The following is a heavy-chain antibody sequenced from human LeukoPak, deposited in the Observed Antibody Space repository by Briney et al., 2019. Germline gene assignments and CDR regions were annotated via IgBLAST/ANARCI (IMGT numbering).Heavy chain of an antibody. D-gene: IGHD3-10*01. V-gene: IGHV3-21*01. CDR2: ISRSTRNI. CDR1: GFTFSSYS. CDR3: ARDQREYYYGSGDY. Sequence: GSLRLSCAASGFTFSSYSMNWVRQAPGKGLEWVSSISRSTRNIYYADSVKGRFTISRDNAKNSLYLQMNSLRAEDTAVYYCARDQREYYYGSGDYWGQGTLVTVSS. J-gene: IGHJ4*02.